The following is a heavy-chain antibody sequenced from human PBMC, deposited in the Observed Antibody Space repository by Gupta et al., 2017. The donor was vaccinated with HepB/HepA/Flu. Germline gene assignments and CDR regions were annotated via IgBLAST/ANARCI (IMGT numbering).Heavy chain of an antibody. D-gene: IGHD2-2*01. CDR2: INPSSVGT. CDR3: ARDRFRSGSTSCSH. J-gene: IGHJ4*02. V-gene: IGHV1-2*02. CDR1: GCTFSDYY. Sequence: QAQRVQAGAEVKKPGASVKVSCKASGCTFSDYYMHWVRPAPGQGLEWMGWINPSSVGTKYAQKFQGRVSMNRDKTISKAYMELSRQKSDDAAVYYSARDRFRSGSTSCSHWGQGTLVTVSS.